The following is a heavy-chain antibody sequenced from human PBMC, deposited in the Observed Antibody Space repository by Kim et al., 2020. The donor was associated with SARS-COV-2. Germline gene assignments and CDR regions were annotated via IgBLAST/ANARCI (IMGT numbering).Heavy chain of an antibody. CDR2: INPTGGTT. CDR3: TREKKFADYVDYAFDI. D-gene: IGHD3-16*01. Sequence: ASVKVSCKASGYIFTTYYIHWVRQAPGQGLEWMGLINPTGGTTTYAQKFQGRVTMTRDTSTSTVYMELSSLRSEDVAIYFCTREKKFADYVDYAFDIWGQ. V-gene: IGHV1-46*01. J-gene: IGHJ3*02. CDR1: GYIFTTYY.